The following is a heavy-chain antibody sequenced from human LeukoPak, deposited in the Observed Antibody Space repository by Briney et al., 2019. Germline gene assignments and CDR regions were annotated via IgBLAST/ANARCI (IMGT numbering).Heavy chain of an antibody. V-gene: IGHV3-21*01. CDR3: ARDKGGDSSGWYFDY. J-gene: IGHJ4*02. CDR1: GFTFSSYS. Sequence: GGSLRLSCAASGFTFSSYSMNWVRQAPGKGLEWVSSISSSSSYIYYADSVKGRVTISRDNAKNSLYLQMNSLRAEDTAVYYCARDKGGDSSGWYFDYWGQGTLVTVSS. D-gene: IGHD6-19*01. CDR2: ISSSSSYI.